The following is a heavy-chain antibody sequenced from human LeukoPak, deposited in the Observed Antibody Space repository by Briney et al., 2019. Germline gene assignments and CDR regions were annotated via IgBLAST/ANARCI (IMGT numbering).Heavy chain of an antibody. CDR2: IYSGGST. D-gene: IGHD3-22*01. Sequence: GGSLRLSCAASGFTVSSNYMSWVRQAPGKGLEWVSVIYSGGSTYYADSVRGRFTISRDNSKNTLYLQMNSLRAEDTAVYYCACSSGYHYIVYWGQGTLVTVSS. V-gene: IGHV3-53*01. CDR3: ACSSGYHYIVY. J-gene: IGHJ4*02. CDR1: GFTVSSNY.